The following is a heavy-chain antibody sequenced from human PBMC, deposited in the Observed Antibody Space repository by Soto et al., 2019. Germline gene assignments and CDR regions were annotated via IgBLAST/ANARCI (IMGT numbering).Heavy chain of an antibody. CDR1: GGSINSGGFY. CDR2: IYYSGSS. J-gene: IGHJ6*02. V-gene: IGHV4-61*08. Sequence: SETLSLTCTVSGGSINSGGFYWSWIRQHPGKGLEWIGYIYYSGSSSYNPSLKSRVTISVDKSKNQFSLKLSSVTAADTAVYYCARVSGSYYYGMDVWGQGITVTVSS. D-gene: IGHD1-26*01. CDR3: ARVSGSYYYGMDV.